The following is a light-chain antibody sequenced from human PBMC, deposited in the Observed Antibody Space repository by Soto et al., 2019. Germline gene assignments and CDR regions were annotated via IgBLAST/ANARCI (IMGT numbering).Light chain of an antibody. J-gene: IGKJ1*01. CDR2: GAS. Sequence: EIVLTQSPGPLSMSPGERATLSCSASQSLSSSSLAWYQQKPGQAPRLLISGASSMTADIPDRFSGSGSGTYFTLTINRLEPADFGVYYCQQYDSSPRTFGQGTKVEIK. CDR1: QSLSSSS. V-gene: IGKV3-20*01. CDR3: QQYDSSPRT.